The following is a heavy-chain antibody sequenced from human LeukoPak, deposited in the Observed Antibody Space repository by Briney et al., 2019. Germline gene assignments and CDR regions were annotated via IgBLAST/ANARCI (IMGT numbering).Heavy chain of an antibody. CDR2: IKQDGGEK. D-gene: IGHD6-13*01. Sequence: PGGSLRLSCGVSGFTFSSYWMNWVRQAPGKGLEWVASIKQDGGEKSYVDSVKGRFTISRDNAKNSLYLQMSSLRAEDTAVYYCARDETAPGPYFDFWGQGTLVTVSS. J-gene: IGHJ4*01. V-gene: IGHV3-7*01. CDR1: GFTFSSYW. CDR3: ARDETAPGPYFDF.